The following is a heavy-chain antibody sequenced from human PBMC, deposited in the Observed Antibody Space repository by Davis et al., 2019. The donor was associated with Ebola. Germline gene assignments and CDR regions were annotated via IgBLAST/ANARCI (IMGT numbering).Heavy chain of an antibody. CDR3: AKLDYNDSYFQD. CDR1: GFTFSSYA. D-gene: IGHD4-17*01. Sequence: GESPNIPCAAPGFTFSSYAMSWVRQAPGKGLEWVSRISAIGGDTYYADSVKGRFTISRDNSKNTLNLQMNSLRAEDTAIYYCAKLDYNDSYFQDWGQGTLVTVSS. V-gene: IGHV3-23*01. CDR2: ISAIGGDT. J-gene: IGHJ1*01.